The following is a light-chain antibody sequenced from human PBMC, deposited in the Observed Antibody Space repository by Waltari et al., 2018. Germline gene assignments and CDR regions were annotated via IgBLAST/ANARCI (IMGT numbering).Light chain of an antibody. J-gene: IGLJ3*02. CDR1: SSNIGSNY. CDR3: AGWDDILSGPV. V-gene: IGLV1-47*01. Sequence: QSVLTQPPSASGTPGQRVTISCSGSSSNIGSNYVYCYQQLPGTAPKLLIYRNNQRPSGVPDRVSGSKSGTSASLAISGVRSEDEADYYCAGWDDILSGPVFGEGTKLTVL. CDR2: RNN.